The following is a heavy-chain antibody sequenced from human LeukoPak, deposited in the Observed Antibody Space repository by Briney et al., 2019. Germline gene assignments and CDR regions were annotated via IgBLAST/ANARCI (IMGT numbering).Heavy chain of an antibody. D-gene: IGHD6-13*01. CDR2: IYPGDSDT. J-gene: IGHJ3*02. CDR3: ATNLLDYSSIGRDAFDI. V-gene: IGHV5-51*01. CDR1: GYSFTSYW. Sequence: GESLKISCKGSGYSFTSYWIGWVRQMPGKGLEWMGIIYPGDSDTRYSPSFQGQVTISADKSISTAYLQWSSLKASDTAMYYCATNLLDYSSIGRDAFDIWGQGTMVTV.